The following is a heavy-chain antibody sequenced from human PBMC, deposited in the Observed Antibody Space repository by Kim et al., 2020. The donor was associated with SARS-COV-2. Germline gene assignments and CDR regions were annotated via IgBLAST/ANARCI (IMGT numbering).Heavy chain of an antibody. CDR3: AANWDY. V-gene: IGHV4-39*01. CDR1: GASVSSSSLY. J-gene: IGHJ4*02. Sequence: SETLSLTCNVSGASVSSSSLYWGWFRQPPGKGLEWIGSMSYGGPTDCNPSLRSPLFMSVDTSKNQFFLKLSSMIAADTAVYYCAANWDYWGQGTLVTVSS. CDR2: MSYGGPT.